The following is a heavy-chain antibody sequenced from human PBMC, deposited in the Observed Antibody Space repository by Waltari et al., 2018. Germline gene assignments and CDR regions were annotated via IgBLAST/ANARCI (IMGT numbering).Heavy chain of an antibody. D-gene: IGHD5-12*01. V-gene: IGHV3-48*01. CDR2: ISSSSSTI. CDR1: GFTFSSYS. Sequence: LRLSCAASGFTFSSYSMNWVRQAPGKGLEWVSYISSSSSTIYYADSVKGRFTISRDNAKNSLYLQMNSLRAEDTAVYYCARDLRATPLDYWGQGTLVTVSS. J-gene: IGHJ4*02. CDR3: ARDLRATPLDY.